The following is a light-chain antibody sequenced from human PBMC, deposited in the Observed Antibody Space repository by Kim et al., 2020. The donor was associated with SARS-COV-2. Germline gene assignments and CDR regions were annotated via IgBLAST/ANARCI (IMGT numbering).Light chain of an antibody. Sequence: QSVLTQPPSVSGAPSQRVTISCSGSRSNIGNNAVNWYQHLPGQPPKLLIYYDDLLASGVSDRFSGSRSGTSASLAISGLQSEDEADYYCATWDDRLNGQVFGGGTQLTVL. CDR1: RSNIGNNA. CDR3: ATWDDRLNGQV. V-gene: IGLV1-36*01. J-gene: IGLJ3*02. CDR2: YDD.